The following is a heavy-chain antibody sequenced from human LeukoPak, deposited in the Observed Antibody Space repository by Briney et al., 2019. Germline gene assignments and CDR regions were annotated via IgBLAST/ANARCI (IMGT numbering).Heavy chain of an antibody. D-gene: IGHD4-17*01. CDR2: IYTSGST. CDR3: ARRATIYGDYVNDAFDI. V-gene: IGHV4-4*07. CDR1: GGSISSYY. Sequence: SETLSLTCTVSGGSISSYYWSWLRQPAGKGLEWIGRIYTSGSTNYNPSLKSRVTMSVDTSKNQFSLKLSSVTAADTAVYYCARRATIYGDYVNDAFDIWGQGTMVTVSS. J-gene: IGHJ3*02.